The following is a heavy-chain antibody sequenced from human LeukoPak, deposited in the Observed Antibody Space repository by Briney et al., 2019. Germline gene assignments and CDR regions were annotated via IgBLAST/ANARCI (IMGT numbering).Heavy chain of an antibody. CDR2: IYYSGST. V-gene: IGHV4-59*01. J-gene: IGHJ4*02. D-gene: IGHD3-3*01. CDR3: ARVGYYDFWSGYQYYFDY. CDR1: GGSISSYY. Sequence: SETLSLTCTVSGGSISSYYWSWIRQPPGKGLEWIGYIYYSGSTNYNPSLKSRVTISVDTSKHQFSLKLSSVTAADTAVYYCARVGYYDFWSGYQYYFDYWGQGTLVTVSS.